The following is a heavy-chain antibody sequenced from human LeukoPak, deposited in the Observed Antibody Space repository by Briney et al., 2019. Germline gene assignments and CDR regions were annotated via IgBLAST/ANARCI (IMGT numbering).Heavy chain of an antibody. CDR2: INHSGST. Sequence: PSETLSLTCAVYGGSFSGYYWSWIRQPPGKGLEWIGEINHSGSTNYNPSLKSRVTISVDTSKNQFSLKLSSVTAADTAVYYCGRGLCFFGERWRDYFDYGGKGPLVTVSS. CDR1: GGSFSGYY. J-gene: IGHJ4*02. V-gene: IGHV4-34*01. D-gene: IGHD3/OR15-3a*01. CDR3: GRGLCFFGERWRDYFDY.